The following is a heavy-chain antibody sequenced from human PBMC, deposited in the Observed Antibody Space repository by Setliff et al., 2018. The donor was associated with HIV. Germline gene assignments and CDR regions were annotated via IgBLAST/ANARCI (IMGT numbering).Heavy chain of an antibody. V-gene: IGHV3-72*01. J-gene: IGHJ6*02. CDR3: ARAGAATAGKSYHYDMDV. CDR1: GFTFSGHY. D-gene: IGHD6-13*01. Sequence: GGSLRLSCAASGFTFSGHYMDWVRQAPGKGLEWVGRTRDKARGYTTEYAASVKGRFTISRGDSKNSLYLPMNSLKTEDTAVYYCARAGAATAGKSYHYDMDVWGQGTTVTVSS. CDR2: TRDKARGYTT.